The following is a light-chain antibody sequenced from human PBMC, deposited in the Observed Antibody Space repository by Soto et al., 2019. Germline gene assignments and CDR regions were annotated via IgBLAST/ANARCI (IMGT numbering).Light chain of an antibody. Sequence: QSVLTQPPSASGTAWQRVTISGSGSSSNIRSNYVYWYQQLPGTAPKLLIYRNDQRPSGVPDRFSGSKSGTSASLAISGLRPEDEAHYYCAAWDDSLIGWVFGGGTKLTVL. CDR2: RND. CDR1: SSNIRSNY. V-gene: IGLV1-47*01. J-gene: IGLJ3*02. CDR3: AAWDDSLIGWV.